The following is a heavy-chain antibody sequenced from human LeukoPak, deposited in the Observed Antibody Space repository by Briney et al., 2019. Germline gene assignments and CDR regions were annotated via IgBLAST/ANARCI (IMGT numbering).Heavy chain of an antibody. CDR3: AREGTAGYDVFDY. D-gene: IGHD5-12*01. Sequence: PGGSLRLSCAASGFTFSSYVMHWVRQAPGKGLEWVAVISYDGSNKYYADSVKGRFTISRDNSKNTLYLQINSLRAEDTAVYYCAREGTAGYDVFDYWGQGTLVTVSS. CDR1: GFTFSSYV. J-gene: IGHJ4*02. V-gene: IGHV3-30-3*01. CDR2: ISYDGSNK.